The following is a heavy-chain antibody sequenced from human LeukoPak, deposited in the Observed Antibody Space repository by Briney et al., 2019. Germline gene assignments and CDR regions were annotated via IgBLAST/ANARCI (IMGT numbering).Heavy chain of an antibody. CDR2: ISGYNGNT. D-gene: IGHD2-15*01. CDR1: VYTFTGYY. V-gene: IGHV1-18*04. Sequence: ASVKVSCKASVYTFTGYYMHWVRQSPGQGLEWMRWISGYNGNTNYAQKLQGRVIMTTDTSTSTVYMELRSLRSDDTAVYYCARGTDIVGLVPSGQGTLVTVSS. J-gene: IGHJ5*02. CDR3: ARGTDIVGLVP.